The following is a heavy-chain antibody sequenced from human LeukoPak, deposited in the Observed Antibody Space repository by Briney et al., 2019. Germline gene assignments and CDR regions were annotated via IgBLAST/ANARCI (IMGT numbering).Heavy chain of an antibody. Sequence: PSETLSLTCTVSGGSISSYYWSWIRQPPGKGLEWIGYIYYSGSTNYNPSLKSRVTISVDTSKNQFPLKVSSVTAADTAVYYCARHRYSGYDLDYWGQGTLVTVSS. V-gene: IGHV4-59*08. CDR1: GGSISSYY. CDR2: IYYSGST. CDR3: ARHRYSGYDLDY. J-gene: IGHJ4*02. D-gene: IGHD5-12*01.